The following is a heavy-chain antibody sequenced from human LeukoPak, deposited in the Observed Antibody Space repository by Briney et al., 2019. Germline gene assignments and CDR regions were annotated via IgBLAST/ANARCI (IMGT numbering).Heavy chain of an antibody. D-gene: IGHD5-24*01. CDR3: ARDSTNFDY. CDR2: ISSSSKYI. V-gene: IGHV3-11*06. Sequence: GGSLRLSCAASGFTFSDYYMSWIRQAPGKGLEWVSSISSSSKYIYYTDSMKGRFTISRDNAKNSLYLQMNSLRAEDTAVYYCARDSTNFDYWGQGTLVAVSS. J-gene: IGHJ4*02. CDR1: GFTFSDYY.